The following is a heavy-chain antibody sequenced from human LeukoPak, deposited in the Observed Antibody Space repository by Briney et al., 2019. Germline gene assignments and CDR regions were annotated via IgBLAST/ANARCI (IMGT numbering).Heavy chain of an antibody. V-gene: IGHV4-59*01. J-gene: IGHJ4*02. CDR3: ARGRSGHGGLDY. Sequence: SETLSLTCTVSVGSISNYYWNWIRQPPGKGLEWIGYIYYSGSTAYNPSLTSRLTISLDTSKKQFSLKLNSVTAADTAVYYCARGRSGHGGLDYWGQGTLVTVSS. CDR1: VGSISNYY. D-gene: IGHD3-10*01. CDR2: IYYSGST.